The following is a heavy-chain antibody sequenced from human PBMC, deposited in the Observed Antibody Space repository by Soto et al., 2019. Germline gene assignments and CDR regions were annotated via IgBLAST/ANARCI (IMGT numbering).Heavy chain of an antibody. J-gene: IGHJ5*02. CDR3: ARAGYYDFWSDPRNWFDH. Sequence: XETLSLTCTVSGCSISSYYWSWIRQPPGKGLEWIGYIYYSGSTNYNPSLKSRVTISVDTSKNQFSLKLSSVTAADTAVYYCARAGYYDFWSDPRNWFDHWGQGTLVTVSS. CDR2: IYYSGST. CDR1: GCSISSYY. D-gene: IGHD3-3*01. V-gene: IGHV4-59*01.